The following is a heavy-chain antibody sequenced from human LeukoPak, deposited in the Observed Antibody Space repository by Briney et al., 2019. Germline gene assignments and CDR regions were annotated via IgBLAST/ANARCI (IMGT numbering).Heavy chain of an antibody. CDR1: GFTFSSYA. CDR3: ARSHTVTTYYFDY. V-gene: IGHV3-64*01. D-gene: IGHD4-17*01. J-gene: IGHJ4*02. Sequence: GGSLRLSCAASGFTFSSYAMHWVRQAPGKGLEYVPAISSNGGSTYYANSVKGRFTISRDNSKNTLYLQMGSLRAEDMAVYYCARSHTVTTYYFDYWGQGTLVTVSS. CDR2: ISSNGGST.